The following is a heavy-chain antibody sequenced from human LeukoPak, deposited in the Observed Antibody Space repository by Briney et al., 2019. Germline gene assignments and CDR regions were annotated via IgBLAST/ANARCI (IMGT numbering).Heavy chain of an antibody. CDR1: GFTFSSYA. Sequence: PGGSLRLSCAASGFTFSSYAMSWVRQAPGKGLEWVSAIGGSGGSTYYADSVKGRFTISRDNSKNTLYLQMNSLRAEDTAVYYCAKGSYYYDSSGFDYWAREPWSPSPQ. CDR3: AKGSYYYDSSGFDY. V-gene: IGHV3-23*01. D-gene: IGHD3-22*01. J-gene: IGHJ4*02. CDR2: IGGSGGST.